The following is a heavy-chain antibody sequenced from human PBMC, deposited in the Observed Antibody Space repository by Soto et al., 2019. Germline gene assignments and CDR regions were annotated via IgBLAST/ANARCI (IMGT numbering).Heavy chain of an antibody. CDR3: ARTYYYDSSGYPPSFFDY. Sequence: QVQLVQSGDEVKKPGASVKVSCKASGYTFTSYAMHWVRQAPGQRLECMGWINAGNGNPKYSHKFKGRVTITRDTSASSAYMELSSLRSEDTAVYYCARTYYYDSSGYPPSFFDYWGQGTLVTVSS. CDR1: GYTFTSYA. J-gene: IGHJ4*02. D-gene: IGHD3-22*01. CDR2: INAGNGNP. V-gene: IGHV1-3*01.